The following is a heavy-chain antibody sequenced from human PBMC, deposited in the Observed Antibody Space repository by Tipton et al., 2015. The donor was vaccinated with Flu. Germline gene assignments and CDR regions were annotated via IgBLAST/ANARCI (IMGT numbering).Heavy chain of an antibody. CDR1: GGSISSYY. CDR2: IYYSGST. D-gene: IGHD2-15*01. V-gene: IGHV4-59*01. Sequence: TLSLTCTVSGGSISSYYWSWIRQPPGKGLEWIGYIYYSGSTNYNPSLKSRVTISVDTSKNQFSLKLSSVTAADTAVYYCAREVVAARRSGVDVWGQGTTVTVSS. J-gene: IGHJ6*02. CDR3: AREVVAARRSGVDV.